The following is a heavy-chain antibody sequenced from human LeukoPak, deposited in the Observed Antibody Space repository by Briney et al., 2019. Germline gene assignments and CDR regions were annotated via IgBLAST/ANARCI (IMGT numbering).Heavy chain of an antibody. D-gene: IGHD3-16*01. CDR1: GFTFSSYA. V-gene: IGHV3-30-3*01. CDR3: ARDGLLGYFDY. CDR2: ISYDGSNK. J-gene: IGHJ4*02. Sequence: GGSLRLSCAASGFTFSSYAMHWVRQAPGKGLEWVAVISYDGSNKYYADSVKGRFSISRDNSKNTLYLQMNSLRAEDTAVYYCARDGLLGYFDYWGQGTLVTVSS.